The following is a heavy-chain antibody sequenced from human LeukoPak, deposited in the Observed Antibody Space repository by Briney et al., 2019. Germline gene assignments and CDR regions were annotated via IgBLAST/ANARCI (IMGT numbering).Heavy chain of an antibody. V-gene: IGHV3-13*01. CDR3: ARGNRYSGRPDY. CDR2: IGTAGDT. CDR1: GFTFSSYD. D-gene: IGHD1-26*01. J-gene: IGHJ4*02. Sequence: PGGSLRLSCAASGFTFSSYDMHWVRQATGKGLEWVSAIGTAGDTYYPGSVKGRFTISRENAKNSLYLQMNSLRAGDTAVYYCARGNRYSGRPDYWGQGTLVTVSS.